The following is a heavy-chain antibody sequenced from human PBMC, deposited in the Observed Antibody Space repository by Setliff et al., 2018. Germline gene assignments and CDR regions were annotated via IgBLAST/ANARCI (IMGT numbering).Heavy chain of an antibody. CDR1: GDSISSRRNY. CDR2: IYTSWST. Sequence: SETLSLTCTVSGDSISSRRNYWGWFRQPAGKELEWIGQIYTSWSTNYNPSLKSRVTISLDSSKNQFSLRLSSVTAADAAVYFCARESATIGEFPLYYFDKWGQGIPVTVS. V-gene: IGHV4-61*09. CDR3: ARESATIGEFPLYYFDK. D-gene: IGHD3-10*01. J-gene: IGHJ4*02.